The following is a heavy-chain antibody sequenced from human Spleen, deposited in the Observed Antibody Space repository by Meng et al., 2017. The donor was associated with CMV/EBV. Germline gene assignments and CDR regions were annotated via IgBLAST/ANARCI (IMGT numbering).Heavy chain of an antibody. D-gene: IGHD1-14*01. V-gene: IGHV1-18*01. CDR3: ARGTGWSDS. J-gene: IGHJ4*02. Sequence: ASVKVSCKAFGYAFNNYGLMWVRQGPGQGLEWMAWINNYNGNRNYAQKFQGRVTVTTDTSTNTAYMELRSLRPDDTAVYYCARGTGWSDSWGQGTLVTVSS. CDR1: GYAFNNYG. CDR2: INNYNGNR.